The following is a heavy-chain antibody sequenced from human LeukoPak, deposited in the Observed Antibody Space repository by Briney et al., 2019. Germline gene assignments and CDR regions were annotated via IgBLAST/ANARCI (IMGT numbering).Heavy chain of an antibody. CDR1: GGTFSSYA. CDR2: IIPIFGTA. D-gene: IGHD3-16*01. J-gene: IGHJ3*02. Sequence: RWASVKVSCKASGGTFSSYAISWVRQAPGQGLEWIGRIIPIFGTANYAQKFQGRVTITTDESTSSAYMELSSLRSEDTAVYYCARVILSRGPKGAFDIWGQGTMVTVSS. V-gene: IGHV1-69*05. CDR3: ARVILSRGPKGAFDI.